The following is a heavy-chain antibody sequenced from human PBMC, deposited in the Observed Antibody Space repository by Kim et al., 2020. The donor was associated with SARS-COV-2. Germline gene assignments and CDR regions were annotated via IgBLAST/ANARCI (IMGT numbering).Heavy chain of an antibody. CDR3: AKDLWDSSAHDY. D-gene: IGHD1-26*01. Sequence: GGSLRLSCAASGFDFGANSMNWVRQAPGKGLEWVAGFHGDGGTTYYADSVKGRFTISRDTSKNTLFLQMDNLRAEDTALYYCAKDLWDSSAHDYWGQGTLVTVS. CDR1: GFDFGANS. V-gene: IGHV3-23*01. J-gene: IGHJ4*02. CDR2: FHGDGGTT.